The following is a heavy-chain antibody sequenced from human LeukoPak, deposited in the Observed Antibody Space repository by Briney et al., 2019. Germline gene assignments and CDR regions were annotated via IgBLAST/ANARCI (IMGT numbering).Heavy chain of an antibody. D-gene: IGHD3-9*01. J-gene: IGHJ4*02. Sequence: SVKVSCKASGGTFSSYAISWVRQAPGQGLEWMGGIIPIFGTANYAQKIQGRVTITTDESTSTAYMELSSLRSEDTAVYYCARGRRLTGYYDFDYWGQGTLVTVSS. CDR1: GGTFSSYA. V-gene: IGHV1-69*05. CDR2: IIPIFGTA. CDR3: ARGRRLTGYYDFDY.